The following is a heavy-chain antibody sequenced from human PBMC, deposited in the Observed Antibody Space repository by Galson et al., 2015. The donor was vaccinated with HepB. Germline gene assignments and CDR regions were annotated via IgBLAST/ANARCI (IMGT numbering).Heavy chain of an antibody. CDR2: ISYDRSNK. CDR1: GFTFRTFG. V-gene: IGHV3-30*18. D-gene: IGHD4-17*01. J-gene: IGHJ4*02. Sequence: SLRLSCAASGFTFRTFGMHWVRQAPGKGLEWVAVISYDRSNKFYADSVKGRFNISRDNSKNTLFLQMNSLRSEDTAIYYCAKDFESRANYGDSFGTWGQGTLVTVSS. CDR3: AKDFESRANYGDSFGT.